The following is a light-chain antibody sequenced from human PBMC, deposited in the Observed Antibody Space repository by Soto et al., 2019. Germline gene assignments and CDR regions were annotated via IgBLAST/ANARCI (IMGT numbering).Light chain of an antibody. CDR1: SSNIGAGYD. Sequence: QCALTQPPSVCGAPGQTITISCTRSSSNIGAGYDVHWYQQLPGRAPKLLIYGNNNRPSGVPDRFSGSKSGTSVSLAITGLRGEDEADYHCQSYDSSLTNAVFGGGTKLTV. CDR2: GNN. CDR3: QSYDSSLTNAV. V-gene: IGLV1-40*01. J-gene: IGLJ2*01.